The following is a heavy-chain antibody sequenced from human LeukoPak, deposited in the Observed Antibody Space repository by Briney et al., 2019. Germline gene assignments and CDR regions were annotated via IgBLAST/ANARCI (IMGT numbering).Heavy chain of an antibody. CDR2: ISSGM. J-gene: IGHJ3*02. CDR3: ARRIWGADSQSHTFDI. V-gene: IGHV3-11*01. D-gene: IGHD3-16*01. CDR1: GFTFNDYN. Sequence: GGSLRLSCAASGFTFNDYNMGWIRQAPGKGLEWVAYISSGMYYADSVKGRFTISRDNAKNSLYLQMNSLRADDTAVYYCARRIWGADSQSHTFDIWGQGTMVTVSS.